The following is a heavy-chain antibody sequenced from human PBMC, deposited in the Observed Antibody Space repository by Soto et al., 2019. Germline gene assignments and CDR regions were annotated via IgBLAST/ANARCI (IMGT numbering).Heavy chain of an antibody. V-gene: IGHV3-74*01. Sequence: EVQLEESGGGSVQLGESLRVSCVASGFTFRNQWMHWVRQVPGKGLVWVCRINGDGTRASYADFVKGRFTISRDNAQNLLFLQLNSLRVHDAGVSHCERGGAVGRGDASDIGGPGTTVAVSS. J-gene: IGHJ6*02. CDR3: ERGGAVGRGDASDI. CDR2: INGDGTRA. D-gene: IGHD3-10*01. CDR1: GFTFRNQW.